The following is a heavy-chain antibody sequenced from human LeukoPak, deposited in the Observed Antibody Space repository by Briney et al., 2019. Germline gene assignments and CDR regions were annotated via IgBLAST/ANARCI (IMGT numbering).Heavy chain of an antibody. CDR1: GYTFTSYA. Sequence: ASVKVSCKASGYTFTSYAMNWVRQAPGQGLEWMGWINPNSGGTNYAQKFQGRVTMTRDTSISTAYMELSRLRSDDTAVYYCARAYLTGMRFDYWGQGTLVTVSS. V-gene: IGHV1-2*02. J-gene: IGHJ4*02. CDR2: INPNSGGT. D-gene: IGHD3-9*01. CDR3: ARAYLTGMRFDY.